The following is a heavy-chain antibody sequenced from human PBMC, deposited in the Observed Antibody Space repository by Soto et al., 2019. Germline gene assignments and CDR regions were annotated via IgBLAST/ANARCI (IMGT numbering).Heavy chain of an antibody. D-gene: IGHD3-9*01. V-gene: IGHV1-46*01. CDR1: GYIFINYY. CDR2: INPNGGST. J-gene: IGHJ4*02. Sequence: ASVKVSCKASGYIFINYYIHWVRQAPGQGLDWIGIINPNGGSTNYAQKFRGRVTMARDTSTSTVYMDLSSLRSDDTAVYYCAKGMVLYYDILTGYSVFDYWGQGTLVTVSS. CDR3: AKGMVLYYDILTGYSVFDY.